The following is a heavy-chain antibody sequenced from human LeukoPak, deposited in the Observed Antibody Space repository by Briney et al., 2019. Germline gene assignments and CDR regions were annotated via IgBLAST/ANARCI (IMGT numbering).Heavy chain of an antibody. Sequence: SETLSLTCAVYGGSFSGYYWSWIRQPPGKGLEWIGEINHSGSTNYNPSLKSRVTISVDTSKNQFSLKLSSVTAADTAVYYCARVRPYYYDSKRSVFDYWGQGTLVTVPS. J-gene: IGHJ4*02. CDR3: ARVRPYYYDSKRSVFDY. D-gene: IGHD3-22*01. CDR1: GGSFSGYY. V-gene: IGHV4-34*01. CDR2: INHSGST.